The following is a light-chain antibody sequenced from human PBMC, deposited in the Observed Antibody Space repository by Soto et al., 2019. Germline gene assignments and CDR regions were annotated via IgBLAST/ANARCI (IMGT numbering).Light chain of an antibody. CDR1: QSISSS. J-gene: IGKJ1*01. CDR2: HVS. Sequence: DIQMTQSPSTLSASVGDRVTVTCRASQSISSSLAWFQQKPGKAPKLLMYHVSRLNSGVSSRFIGSGSGTESTLPISSLQPDDFATYYCQQYDTHFWTFGQGTKVEIK. V-gene: IGKV1-5*03. CDR3: QQYDTHFWT.